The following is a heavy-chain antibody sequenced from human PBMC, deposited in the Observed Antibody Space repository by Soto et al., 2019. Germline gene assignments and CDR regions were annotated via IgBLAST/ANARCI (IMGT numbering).Heavy chain of an antibody. CDR2: IDEYGNII. CDR3: ARDGTTGTANFHYAMDV. J-gene: IGHJ6*02. CDR1: GFTFSNYW. Sequence: PGGSLRLSCAGSGFTFSNYWMHWVRQVPGKGLLWVSRIDEYGNIINYADSVKGRFTISRDNAKNSLYLQMDSLRAEDTAVYYCARDGTTGTANFHYAMDVWGQGTTVTVSS. V-gene: IGHV3-74*01. D-gene: IGHD4-17*01.